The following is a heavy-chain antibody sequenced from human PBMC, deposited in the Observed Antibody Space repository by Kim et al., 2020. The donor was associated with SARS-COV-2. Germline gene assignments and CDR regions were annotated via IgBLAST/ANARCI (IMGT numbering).Heavy chain of an antibody. Sequence: GGSLRLSCAASGFTFSSYSMNWVRQAPGKGLEWVSSISSSSSYIYYADSVKGRFTISRDNAKNSLYLQMNSLRAEDTAVYYCARDLIAAAGFSRWAYYFDYWGQGTLVTVSS. CDR2: ISSSSSYI. D-gene: IGHD6-13*01. CDR1: GFTFSSYS. J-gene: IGHJ4*02. CDR3: ARDLIAAAGFSRWAYYFDY. V-gene: IGHV3-21*01.